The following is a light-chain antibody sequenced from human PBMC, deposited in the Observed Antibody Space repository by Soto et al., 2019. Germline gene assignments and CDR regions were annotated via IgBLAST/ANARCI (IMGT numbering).Light chain of an antibody. CDR2: WAS. CDR1: ESVFFSSNNRNY. CDR3: QQYINTPRT. Sequence: DIVMTQSPDSLAVSLGERATINCRSSESVFFSSNNRNYLAWYQQKPRQPPKLLIYWASTRESGVPGRFSGSGSGTDFTLTISSLQAEDVAVYYCQQYINTPRTFGQGTKLEIK. V-gene: IGKV4-1*01. J-gene: IGKJ2*01.